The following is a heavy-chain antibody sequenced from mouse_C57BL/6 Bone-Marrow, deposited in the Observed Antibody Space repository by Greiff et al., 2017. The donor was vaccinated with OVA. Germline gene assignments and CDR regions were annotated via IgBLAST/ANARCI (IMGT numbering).Heavy chain of an antibody. Sequence: VQLQQSGAELVRPGTSVKLSCKASGYTFTSYWMPWVKQRPGQGLEWIGVIDPSDSYTNYNQKFKGKATLTVDTSSSTAYMQLSSLTSEDAAVYYCASDGYGADFAYGDRGNGVTVTA. V-gene: IGHV1-59*01. CDR3: ASDGYGADFAY. D-gene: IGHD2-3*01. CDR2: IDPSDSYT. CDR1: GYTFTSYW. J-gene: IGHJ3*01.